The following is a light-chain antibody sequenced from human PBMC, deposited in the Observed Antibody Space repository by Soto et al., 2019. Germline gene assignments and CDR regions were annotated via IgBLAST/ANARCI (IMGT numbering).Light chain of an antibody. CDR3: SSYTTIKTVI. CDR1: SSDVGAYNY. V-gene: IGLV2-14*01. Sequence: QLVLAQPASVSGSPGQSITISCTGTSSDVGAYNYVSWYHQHHPGKAPELIIYDVTDRPSGVSTRFSGSKSGNTASLTISGLQAEDEGDYYCSSYTTIKTVIFGGGTKLTVL. J-gene: IGLJ2*01. CDR2: DVT.